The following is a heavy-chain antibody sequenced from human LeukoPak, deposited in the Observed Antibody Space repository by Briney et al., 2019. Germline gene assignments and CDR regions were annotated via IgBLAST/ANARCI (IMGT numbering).Heavy chain of an antibody. V-gene: IGHV3-11*01. CDR1: GFTFSDYY. D-gene: IGHD1-26*01. CDR3: ARRSGSYQADFDY. J-gene: IGHJ4*02. CDR2: ISGSGSSI. Sequence: GGSLRLSRAASGFTFSDYYMSWIRQAPGKGLEWVSYISGSGSSIYYADSVKGRFTISRDNAKNSLDLQMNSLGAEDTAVYYCARRSGSYQADFDYWGQGTLVTVSS.